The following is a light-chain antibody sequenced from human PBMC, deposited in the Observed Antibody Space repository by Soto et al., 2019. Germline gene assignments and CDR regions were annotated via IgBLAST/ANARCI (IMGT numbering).Light chain of an antibody. CDR2: GNS. J-gene: IGLJ3*02. V-gene: IGLV1-40*01. CDR3: QSYDSSLSGSV. CDR1: SSNIGAGYD. Sequence: SVLTQPPSVSGAPGQRVTISCTGSSSNIGAGYDVHWYQQLPGTAPKLLIYGNSNRPSGVPDRFSGSKSGTSASLAITGLQAEDEVDYYCQSYDSSLSGSVFGGGTKLTVL.